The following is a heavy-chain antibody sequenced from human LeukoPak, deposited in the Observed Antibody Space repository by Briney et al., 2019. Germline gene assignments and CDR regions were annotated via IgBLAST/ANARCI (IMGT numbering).Heavy chain of an antibody. Sequence: GSLRLSCATSGFTFSKAWMTWVRQAPGKGLEWIGRVKSKTDGGTIDYAAPVKGRFTISRDDSKTTLYLQMNSLKTEDTAVYYCTTDVNYYDSSGYFRFDYWGQGALVTVSS. D-gene: IGHD3-22*01. CDR3: TTDVNYYDSSGYFRFDY. CDR1: GFTFSKAW. J-gene: IGHJ4*02. CDR2: VKSKTDGGTI. V-gene: IGHV3-15*01.